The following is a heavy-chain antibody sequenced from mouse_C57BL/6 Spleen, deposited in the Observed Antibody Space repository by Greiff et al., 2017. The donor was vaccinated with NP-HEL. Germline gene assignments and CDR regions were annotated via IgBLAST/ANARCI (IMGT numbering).Heavy chain of an antibody. J-gene: IGHJ2*01. CDR3: AREPRGLDY. V-gene: IGHV1-55*01. CDR2: IYPGSGST. CDR1: GYTFTSYW. Sequence: VQLQQPGAELVKPGASVKMSCKASGYTFTSYWITWVKQRPGQGLEWIGDIYPGSGSTNYNETLKSKATLTVDTSSSTAYMQLSSLTSEDSAVYYCAREPRGLDYWGQGTTLTVSS.